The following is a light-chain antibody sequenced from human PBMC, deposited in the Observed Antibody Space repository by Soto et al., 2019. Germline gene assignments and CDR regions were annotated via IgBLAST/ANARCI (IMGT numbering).Light chain of an antibody. CDR1: QSISSY. CDR2: AAS. V-gene: IGKV1-39*01. CDR3: QQSYSTPVT. Sequence: DIQMIKSPSSLSVSVGDGVTITCRASQSISSYLNWYQQKPGKAPKLLIYAASSLQSGVPSRFSGSGSGTDFTLTISSLQPEHFATYYCQQSYSTPVTLGQGTKVDIK. J-gene: IGKJ2*01.